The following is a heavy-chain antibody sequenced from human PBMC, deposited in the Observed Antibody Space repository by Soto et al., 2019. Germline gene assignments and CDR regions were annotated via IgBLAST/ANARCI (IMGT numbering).Heavy chain of an antibody. CDR3: AREKQLVRDYYYYGMDV. CDR1: GYTFTGYY. Sequence: ASVKVSCKASGYTFTGYYMHWVRQAPGQGLEWMGWINPNSGGTNYAQKFQGWVTMTRDTSISTAYMELSRLRSDDTAVYYCAREKQLVRDYYYYGMDVRGQGTTVTVSS. D-gene: IGHD6-6*01. V-gene: IGHV1-2*04. J-gene: IGHJ6*02. CDR2: INPNSGGT.